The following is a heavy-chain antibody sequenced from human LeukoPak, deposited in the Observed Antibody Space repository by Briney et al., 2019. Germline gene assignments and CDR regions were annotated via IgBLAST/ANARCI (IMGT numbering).Heavy chain of an antibody. CDR1: GFTFDDYG. Sequence: PGGSLRLSCAASGFTFDDYGMSWVRQAPGKGLEWVSRINWNGGSTGYADSVKGRFTISRDNAKNSLYLQMNSLRAEDTALYYCARGQGSGYDSNWFDPWGQETLVTVSS. V-gene: IGHV3-20*04. CDR2: INWNGGST. D-gene: IGHD5-12*01. CDR3: ARGQGSGYDSNWFDP. J-gene: IGHJ5*02.